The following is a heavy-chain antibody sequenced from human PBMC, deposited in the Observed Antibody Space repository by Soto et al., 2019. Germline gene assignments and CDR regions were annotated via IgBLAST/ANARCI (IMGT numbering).Heavy chain of an antibody. J-gene: IGHJ5*02. CDR3: ARDGAGAYGLGWFDP. D-gene: IGHD2-21*01. CDR1: GDSISRGGYY. CDR2: IYHSGST. Sequence: QVQLQESGPGLVKPSQTLSLTCTVSGDSISRGGYYWNWLRQHPRKGLEWIGYIYHSGSTIYNPSLKSRVTISVDTSKNRLSLEFSNVTAADTAVYYCARDGAGAYGLGWFDPWGQGILVTVSS. V-gene: IGHV4-31*03.